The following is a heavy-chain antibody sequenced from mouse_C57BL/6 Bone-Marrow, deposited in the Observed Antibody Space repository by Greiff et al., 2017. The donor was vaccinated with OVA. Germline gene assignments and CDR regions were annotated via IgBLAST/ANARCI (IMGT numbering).Heavy chain of an antibody. Sequence: VQLQQSGAELVRPGASVKLSCTASGFNIKDDYMHWVQQRPEQGLEWIGWIDPENGDTEYASKFQGKATITADTSSNTAYLQVSSLTSEDTAFYYCTASVITTVVAPYSMDYWGQGTSVTVSS. CDR1: GFNIKDDY. CDR3: TASVITTVVAPYSMDY. CDR2: IDPENGDT. J-gene: IGHJ4*01. V-gene: IGHV14-4*01. D-gene: IGHD1-1*01.